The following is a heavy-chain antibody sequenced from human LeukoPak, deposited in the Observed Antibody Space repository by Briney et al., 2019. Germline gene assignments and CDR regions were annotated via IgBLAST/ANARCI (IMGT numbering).Heavy chain of an antibody. J-gene: IGHJ4*02. CDR2: IRSKANSYAT. CDR3: TKSSTVTVLFDY. V-gene: IGHV3-73*01. CDR1: GFTFSSYA. D-gene: IGHD4-17*01. Sequence: GGSLRLSCAASGFTFSSYAMSWVRQAPGKGLEWVGRIRSKANSYATAYAASVKGRFTISRDDSKNTAYLQMNSLKTEDTAVYYCTKSSTVTVLFDYWGQGTLVTVSS.